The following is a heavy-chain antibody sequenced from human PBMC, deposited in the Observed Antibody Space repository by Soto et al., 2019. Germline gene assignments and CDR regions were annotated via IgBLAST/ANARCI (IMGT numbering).Heavy chain of an antibody. J-gene: IGHJ6*02. D-gene: IGHD4-17*01. CDR1: GFTFSGSS. CDR2: IRSKASSYAT. V-gene: IGHV3-73*01. CDR3: TRHHDYGDYANYYYYYYGMDV. Sequence: LRLSCAASGFTFSGSSMHWVRQASGKGLEWVGRIRSKASSYATAYAASVKGRFTISRDDSKNTAYLQMNSLKTEDTAVYYCTRHHDYGDYANYYYYYYGMDVWGQGTTVTVSS.